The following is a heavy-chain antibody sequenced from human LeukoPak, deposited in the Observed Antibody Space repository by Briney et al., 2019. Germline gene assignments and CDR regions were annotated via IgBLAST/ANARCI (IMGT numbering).Heavy chain of an antibody. CDR3: ARDADSNGGIGIRTSCLAP. V-gene: IGHV4-61*09. CDR2: IYTGGDT. CDR1: GDSISSGPNN. D-gene: IGHD6-19*01. J-gene: IGHJ5*02. Sequence: SQTLSLTSSVSGDSISSGPNNWSWIRQPAGKALEWIGYIYTGGDTKYSPSLRSRVTISLDKSKNEFSLRLTTVTAADTAVYFCARDADSNGGIGIRTSCLAPCGQGTQVTVSP.